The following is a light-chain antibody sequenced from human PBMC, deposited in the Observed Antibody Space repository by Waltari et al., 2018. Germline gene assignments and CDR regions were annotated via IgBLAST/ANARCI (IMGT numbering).Light chain of an antibody. J-gene: IGLJ3*02. V-gene: IGLV4-69*01. CDR1: SGHSSNI. Sequence: QLVLTQSPSASASLGASVRLTCTLDSGHSSNIIAWHQQQPEKGPRYLMQVNSDGSHSKGDELPERFSGPGSGAGRYLTIASGQSEDEADYYCQTEGHGTWVFGGGTKLTVL. CDR3: QTEGHGTWV. CDR2: VNSDGSH.